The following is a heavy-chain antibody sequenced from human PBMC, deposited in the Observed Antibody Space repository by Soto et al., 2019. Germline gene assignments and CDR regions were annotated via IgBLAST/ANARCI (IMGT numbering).Heavy chain of an antibody. CDR1: GFTFSSYA. CDR2: ISGSGGST. CDR3: AKDSVLRFLEWSAPRVDY. J-gene: IGHJ4*02. V-gene: IGHV3-23*01. D-gene: IGHD3-3*01. Sequence: GGSLRLSCAASGFTFSSYAMSWVRQAPGKGLEWLSGISGSGGSTYYADSVKGRFTISRDNSKNTLSLQMNSLRAEDTAVYYCAKDSVLRFLEWSAPRVDYWGQGTLVTVSS.